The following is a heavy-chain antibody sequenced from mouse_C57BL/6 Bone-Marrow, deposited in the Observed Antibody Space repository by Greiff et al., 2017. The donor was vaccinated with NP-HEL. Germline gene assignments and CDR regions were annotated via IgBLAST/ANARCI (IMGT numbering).Heavy chain of an antibody. Sequence: VMLVESGAELARPGASVKLSCKASGYTFTSYGISWVKQRTGQGLEWIGEIYPRSGNTYYNEKFKGKATLTADKSSSTAYMELRSLTSEDSAVYFCARHKQLRLRGYFDYWGQGTTLTVSS. CDR1: GYTFTSYG. V-gene: IGHV1-81*01. CDR2: IYPRSGNT. CDR3: ARHKQLRLRGYFDY. D-gene: IGHD3-2*02. J-gene: IGHJ2*01.